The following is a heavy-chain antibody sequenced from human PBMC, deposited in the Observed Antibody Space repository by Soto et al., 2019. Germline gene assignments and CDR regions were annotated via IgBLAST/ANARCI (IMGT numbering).Heavy chain of an antibody. Sequence: QVHLVESGGGMVQPGTSLRLSCTASGFTFNSLSLHWVRQRPDKGLEWVAVISFDGRVTYYADFVKRRFTVSRDNSKNTIYLQVNSLRAEDTAVYYCAREPYGDSQYFDYWGQGTLVTVSS. V-gene: IGHV3-30*04. D-gene: IGHD2-21*02. CDR1: GFTFNSLS. CDR3: AREPYGDSQYFDY. J-gene: IGHJ4*02. CDR2: ISFDGRVT.